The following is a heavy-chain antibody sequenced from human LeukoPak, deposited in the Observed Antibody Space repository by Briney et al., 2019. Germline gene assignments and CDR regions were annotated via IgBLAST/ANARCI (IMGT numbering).Heavy chain of an antibody. CDR3: AKDRTGDILTGRDW. V-gene: IGHV3-23*01. Sequence: PSETLSLTCTVSGGSISSGGYYWSWVRQAPGKGLEWVSAISGSGGSTYYADSVKGRFTISRDNSKNTLYLQMNSLRAEDTAVYYCAKDRTGDILTGRDWWGQGTLVTVSS. CDR2: ISGSGGST. J-gene: IGHJ4*02. D-gene: IGHD3-9*01. CDR1: GGSISSGGYY.